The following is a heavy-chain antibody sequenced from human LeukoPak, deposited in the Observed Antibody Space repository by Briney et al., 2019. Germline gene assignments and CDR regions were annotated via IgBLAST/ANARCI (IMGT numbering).Heavy chain of an antibody. CDR2: IRSKANSYAT. CDR1: GFTFSGSA. CDR3: TRTPVGVYAIGNWFDP. J-gene: IGHJ5*02. Sequence: GGSLRLSCAASGFTFSGSAMHWVRQASGKGLEWVGRIRSKANSYATAYAASVKGRFTISRDDSKNTAYLQMNSLKTEDTAVYYCTRTPVGVYAIGNWFDPWGQGTLVTVSS. V-gene: IGHV3-73*01. D-gene: IGHD2-8*01.